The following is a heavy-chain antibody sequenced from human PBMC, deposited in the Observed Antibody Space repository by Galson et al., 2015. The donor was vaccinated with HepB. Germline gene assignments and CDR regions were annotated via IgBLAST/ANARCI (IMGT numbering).Heavy chain of an antibody. V-gene: IGHV3-13*04. J-gene: IGHJ4*02. CDR2: IGTAGDT. CDR1: GFTFSSYD. D-gene: IGHD3-10*01. CDR3: ARAAYGSGSYPFDY. Sequence: SLRLSCAASGFTFSSYDMHWVRQATGKGLEWVSAIGTAGDTYYPGSVKGRFTISRENAKNSLYLQMNSLSAGDTAVYYCARAAYGSGSYPFDYWGQGTLVTVSS.